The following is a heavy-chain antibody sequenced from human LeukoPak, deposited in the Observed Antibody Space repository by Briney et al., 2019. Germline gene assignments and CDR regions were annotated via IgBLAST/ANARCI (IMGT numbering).Heavy chain of an antibody. V-gene: IGHV4-59*05. CDR3: VRLPVPSKTLDY. CDR1: GGSISSYY. CDR2: IYYSGDT. J-gene: IGHJ4*02. D-gene: IGHD4-17*01. Sequence: SETLSLTCTVSGGSISSYYWSWIRQPPGKGLEWIGSIYYSGDTYYNPSLKSRLTISVDTSTNRFSLRLSSVTAADTAVYYCVRLPVPSKTLDYWGQGTLVTVSS.